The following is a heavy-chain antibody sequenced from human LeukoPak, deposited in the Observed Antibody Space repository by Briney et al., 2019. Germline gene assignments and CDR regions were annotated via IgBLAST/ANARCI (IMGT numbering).Heavy chain of an antibody. CDR2: LDPKVCKT. J-gene: IGHJ3*01. CDR1: GYSLNELT. CDR3: ASELCAGACQKAFDL. D-gene: IGHD2-21*02. V-gene: IGHV1-24*01. Sequence: ASVKVSCKFSGYSLNELTIHWVRQAPGKGLEWMGVLDPKVCKTGYAEKQSGRITVTDNTTTDKAYMQLSRLRSDATAVYYCASELCAGACQKAFDLWGQGTLVTVSS.